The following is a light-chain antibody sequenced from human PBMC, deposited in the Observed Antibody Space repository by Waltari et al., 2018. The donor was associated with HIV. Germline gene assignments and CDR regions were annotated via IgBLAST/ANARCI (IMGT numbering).Light chain of an antibody. Sequence: QSALTQPASVSGSPGKSVTISCAGSTSEVGAYNDVSWFQQHPGKAPKLMFFEVSCRPSCVSDRSSGSTSGNTASLTISGLRPEDEADYYCTSYTSRNTYVFGSGTKISVL. V-gene: IGLV2-14*01. CDR2: EVS. CDR3: TSYTSRNTYV. J-gene: IGLJ1*01. CDR1: TSEVGAYND.